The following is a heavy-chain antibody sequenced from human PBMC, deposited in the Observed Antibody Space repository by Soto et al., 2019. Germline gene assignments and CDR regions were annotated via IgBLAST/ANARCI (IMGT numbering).Heavy chain of an antibody. Sequence: SETLSLTCCVSGDSISSGGHYWTWIRQHPGKGLEFLGYISYSGTAYYNPSLKSRIILSIDKAANQFSLELRSVTAADADVYYCAAAHMGVAVSNWFDPWGHGTVVTVSS. CDR3: AAAHMGVAVSNWFDP. J-gene: IGHJ5*02. D-gene: IGHD6-19*01. V-gene: IGHV4-31*03. CDR1: GDSISSGGHY. CDR2: ISYSGTA.